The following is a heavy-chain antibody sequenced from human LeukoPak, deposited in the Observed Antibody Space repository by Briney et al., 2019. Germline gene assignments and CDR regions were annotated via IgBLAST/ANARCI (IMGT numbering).Heavy chain of an antibody. CDR1: GFTFSSYW. V-gene: IGHV3-66*01. CDR3: AGYGGSYPYYMDV. D-gene: IGHD1-26*01. J-gene: IGHJ6*03. Sequence: GGSLRLSCAASGFTFSSYWMSWVRQAPGKGLEWVSVMYTLGNTHYADSVRGRFTISRDNSKNTLYLQMNSLRAEDTAVYYCAGYGGSYPYYMDVWGKGTTVTISS. CDR2: MYTLGNT.